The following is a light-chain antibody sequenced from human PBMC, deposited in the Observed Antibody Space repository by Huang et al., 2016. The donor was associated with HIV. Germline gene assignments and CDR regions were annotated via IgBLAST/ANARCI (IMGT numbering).Light chain of an antibody. J-gene: IGKJ2*01. CDR3: QQSYYFPRT. CDR2: ATS. CDR1: QRIDAY. V-gene: IGKV1-39*01. Sequence: DIQMTQSPSSLSASVGDRVTITCWASQRIDAYLNWYQCKPGRAPKLLIFATSDLQSGVPSRFSGSRSGTTFTLSISNLQPQDFATYFCQQSYYFPRTFGQGTKVEMK.